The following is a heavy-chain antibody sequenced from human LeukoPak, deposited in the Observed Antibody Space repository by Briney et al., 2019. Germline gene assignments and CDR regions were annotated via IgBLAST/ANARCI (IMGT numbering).Heavy chain of an antibody. D-gene: IGHD1-1*01. V-gene: IGHV3-23*01. J-gene: IGHJ4*02. CDR2: ISGSGGNT. Sequence: GGSLRLSCAASGFTFSSYAMSWVRQAPGKVLECISVISGSGGNTYYADSVKGRFTISRDNSKNTLYLQIHSLRAEDTALYYCATNWNLDYWGQGTLVTFSS. CDR1: GFTFSSYA. CDR3: ATNWNLDY.